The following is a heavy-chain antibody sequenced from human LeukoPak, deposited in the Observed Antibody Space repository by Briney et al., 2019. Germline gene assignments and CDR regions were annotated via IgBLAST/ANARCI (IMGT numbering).Heavy chain of an antibody. Sequence: GGSLRLSCAASGFTFSNYWMSWVRQAPGKGLEWVANIKEDGSEKHYVESVKGRFTISRDSAKNPLYLQMNSLRAEDTAVYYCARNERWGQGTLVTVSS. V-gene: IGHV3-7*01. CDR2: IKEDGSEK. CDR3: ARNER. CDR1: GFTFSNYW. J-gene: IGHJ4*02.